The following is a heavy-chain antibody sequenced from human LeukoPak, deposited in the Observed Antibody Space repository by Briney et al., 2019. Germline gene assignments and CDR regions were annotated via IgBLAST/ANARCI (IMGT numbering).Heavy chain of an antibody. CDR1: GYTFSDYY. J-gene: IGHJ4*02. Sequence: ASEKVSCKASGYTFSDYYMHWVRQAPGQGLEWIGSINPNSGGTNYPQKFQGRVTMTRDTSISTAYMEMSSLRSDDTAMYYCAKERSSGWDSFDYWGQGTLVTVSS. CDR2: INPNSGGT. D-gene: IGHD6-19*01. V-gene: IGHV1-2*02. CDR3: AKERSSGWDSFDY.